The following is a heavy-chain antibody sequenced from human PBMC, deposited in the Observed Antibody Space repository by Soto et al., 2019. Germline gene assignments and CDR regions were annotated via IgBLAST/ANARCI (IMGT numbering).Heavy chain of an antibody. J-gene: IGHJ4*02. CDR3: ATDHTGITTTGGGRIDH. CDR1: GFTFSTHA. V-gene: IGHV3-30-3*01. Sequence: QVQLVESGGGVVQPGRSLRLSCAASGFTFSTHAMHWVRQAPGKGLECVAIVSFDGSNKYYADSVTGRFTISRDNSKNTLYLQMSGLTPEDTAVYYCATDHTGITTTGGGRIDHWGQGTLVTVSS. CDR2: VSFDGSNK. D-gene: IGHD1-20*01.